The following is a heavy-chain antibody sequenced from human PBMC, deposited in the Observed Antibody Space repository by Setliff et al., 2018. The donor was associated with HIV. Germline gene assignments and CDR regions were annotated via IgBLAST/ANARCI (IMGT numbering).Heavy chain of an antibody. V-gene: IGHV4-34*01. CDR3: ARVGTGIAVAALDY. J-gene: IGHJ4*02. CDR2: INHSGST. D-gene: IGHD6-19*01. CDR1: GDSINSHY. Sequence: SETLSLTCTVSGDSINSHYWSWIRQPPGKGLEWIGEINHSGSTNYNPSLKSRVTISVDTSKNQFSLKLSSVTAADTAVYYCARVGTGIAVAALDYWGQGTLVTV.